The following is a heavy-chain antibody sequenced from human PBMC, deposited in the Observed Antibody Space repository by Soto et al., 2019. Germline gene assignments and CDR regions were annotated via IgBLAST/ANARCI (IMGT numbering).Heavy chain of an antibody. J-gene: IGHJ5*02. D-gene: IGHD3-10*01. V-gene: IGHV3-23*01. CDR3: VNLNFTARPGGSGNYVWFYP. Sequence: EVQLLESGGGLVQPGGSLRLSCAVSGLNFRNYGMSWVRQAPGKGLEWVSVITNSGGTTYYADSGKGRFTISRDNFRNTVELQMNSLGAEDTALYYCVNLNFTARPGGSGNYVWFYPWGQGTQVTVSS. CDR1: GLNFRNYG. CDR2: ITNSGGTT.